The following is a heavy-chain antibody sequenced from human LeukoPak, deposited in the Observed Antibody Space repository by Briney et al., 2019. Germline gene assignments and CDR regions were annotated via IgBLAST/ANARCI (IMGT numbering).Heavy chain of an antibody. Sequence: SETLSLTCAVYGGSFSGYYWSWLRQPPGKGLEWIGEINHSGTTNYNPSLKSRVTVSVDTSKNQFSLKLSSVTAADTAVYYCAGDSTNWFDPWGQGTLVTVSS. J-gene: IGHJ5*02. D-gene: IGHD3-10*01. CDR1: GGSFSGYY. CDR3: AGDSTNWFDP. CDR2: INHSGTT. V-gene: IGHV4-34*01.